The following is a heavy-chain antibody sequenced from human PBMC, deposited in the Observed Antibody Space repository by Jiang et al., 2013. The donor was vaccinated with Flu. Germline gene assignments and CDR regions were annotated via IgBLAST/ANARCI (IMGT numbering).Heavy chain of an antibody. CDR2: IYYSGAT. D-gene: IGHD6-19*01. CDR3: ARLGAITVAGTTRGFDY. CDR1: SGPINGHY. Sequence: GPGLVKPSETLSLTCTVSSGPINGHYWTWIRQPPGRGLEWIGWIYYSGATNYNPSLKSRVTMSVDTSKNQFSLKLISVTAADTAVYYCARLGAITVAGTTRGFDYWGQGTLVTVSS. J-gene: IGHJ4*02. V-gene: IGHV4-59*08.